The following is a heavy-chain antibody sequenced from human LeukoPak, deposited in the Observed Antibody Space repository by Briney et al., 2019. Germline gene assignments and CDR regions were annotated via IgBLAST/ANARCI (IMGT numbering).Heavy chain of an antibody. CDR1: GRSISRDYY. D-gene: IGHD1/OR15-1a*01. CDR3: ARAYRTIHY. J-gene: IGHJ4*02. V-gene: IGHV4-38-2*01. Sequence: SETLSLTCAVSGRSISRDYYWGWIRQPPGKGLEWIGSIDHSGSTYYNPSLKSRVTILVDTSKNQFSLKLSSATAAPTAVYYCARAYRTIHYWGQGTLVTVSS. CDR2: IDHSGST.